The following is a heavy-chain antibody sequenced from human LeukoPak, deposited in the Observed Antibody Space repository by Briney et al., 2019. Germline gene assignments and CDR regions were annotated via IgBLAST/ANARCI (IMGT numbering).Heavy chain of an antibody. CDR2: ISSGSSSI. Sequence: PGGSLRLSCAASGFTFSTYSMNWVRQAPGKGLEWVSYISSGSSSIYYADSVKGRFTISRDNAKNSLFMQMNSLTARDTAVYYCARGPPRMVVVPAAVTDYWGQGTLVTVSS. J-gene: IGHJ4*02. D-gene: IGHD2-2*01. V-gene: IGHV3-48*04. CDR1: GFTFSTYS. CDR3: ARGPPRMVVVPAAVTDY.